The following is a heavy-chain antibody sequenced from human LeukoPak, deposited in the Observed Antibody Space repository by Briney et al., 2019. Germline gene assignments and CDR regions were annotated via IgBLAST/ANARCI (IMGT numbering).Heavy chain of an antibody. J-gene: IGHJ6*03. CDR1: GGSISSYY. CDR2: IYTSGST. CDR3: ARSEDDFWSGSGPGYMDV. V-gene: IGHV4-4*07. D-gene: IGHD3-3*01. Sequence: SETLSLTCTVSGGSISSYYWSWLRQPAGKRLEWIGRIYTSGSTNYNPSLKSRVTMSVDTSKNQFSLKLSSVTAADTAVYYCARSEDDFWSGSGPGYMDVWGKGTTVTVSS.